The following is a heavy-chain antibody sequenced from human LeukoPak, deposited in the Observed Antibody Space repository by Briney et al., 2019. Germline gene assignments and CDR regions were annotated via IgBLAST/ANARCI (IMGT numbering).Heavy chain of an antibody. J-gene: IGHJ4*02. CDR1: GFTFSSYG. V-gene: IGHV3-30*03. CDR2: ISYDGSNK. Sequence: GGSLRLSCAASGFTFSSYGMHWVRQAPGKGLEWVALISYDGSNKHYADSVKGRFTISRDNSKNTLYLQMNSRRAEDTAVYYCAISGGYWAWAHWGQGTLVTVSS. CDR3: AISGGYWAWAH. D-gene: IGHD1-26*01.